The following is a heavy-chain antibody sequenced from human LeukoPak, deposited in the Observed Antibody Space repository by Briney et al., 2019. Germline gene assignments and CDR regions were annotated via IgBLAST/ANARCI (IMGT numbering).Heavy chain of an antibody. CDR3: ARGLWFGELSY. CDR1: GFTVSSNY. J-gene: IGHJ4*02. Sequence: GGSPRLSCAASGFTVSSNYMSWVRQAPGKGLEWVSVIYSGGSTYYADSVKGRFTISRDNSKNTLYLQMNSLRAEDTAVYYCARGLWFGELSYWGQGTLVTVSS. CDR2: IYSGGST. D-gene: IGHD3-10*01. V-gene: IGHV3-66*01.